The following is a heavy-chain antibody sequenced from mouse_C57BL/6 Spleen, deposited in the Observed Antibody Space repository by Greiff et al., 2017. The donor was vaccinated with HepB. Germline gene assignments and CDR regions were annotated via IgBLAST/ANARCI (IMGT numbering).Heavy chain of an antibody. CDR1: GYSFTGYF. CDR2: INPYNGDT. CDR3: ARDYYGSSICAY. V-gene: IGHV1-20*01. J-gene: IGHJ3*01. Sequence: EVQLQQSGPELVKPGDSVKISCKASGYSFTGYFMNWVMQSHGKSLEWIGRINPYNGDTFYNQKFKGKATLTVDKSSSTAHMELRSLTSEDSAVYYCARDYYGSSICAYWGQGTLVTVSA. D-gene: IGHD1-1*01.